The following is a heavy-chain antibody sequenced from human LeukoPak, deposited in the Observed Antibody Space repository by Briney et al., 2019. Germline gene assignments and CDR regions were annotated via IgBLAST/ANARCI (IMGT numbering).Heavy chain of an antibody. Sequence: PGGSLRLSCAASGFTFSSYWMSWVRQAPGKGLEWVANIKEGGSKKYYVDSVKGRFTISRDNAKNSLYLQMNSLRAEDTAVYYCARDGRDGYIDYWGQGTLVTVSS. J-gene: IGHJ4*02. CDR2: IKEGGSKK. CDR3: ARDGRDGYIDY. D-gene: IGHD5-24*01. V-gene: IGHV3-7*01. CDR1: GFTFSSYW.